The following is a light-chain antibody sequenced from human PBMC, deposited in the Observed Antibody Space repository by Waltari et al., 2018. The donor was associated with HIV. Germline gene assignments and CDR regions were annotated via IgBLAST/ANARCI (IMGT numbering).Light chain of an antibody. CDR3: TSYTSSSIGV. CDR1: SSDVGGYNY. CDR2: EVT. J-gene: IGLJ2*01. Sequence: QSALTQPASVSGSPGQSITISCTGTSSDVGGYNYVSWYQHPPGKAPKLMIYEVTNRPSGISNRFSGAKSGNTASLTISGLQAEDEADYYCTSYTSSSIGVFGGGTKLTVL. V-gene: IGLV2-14*01.